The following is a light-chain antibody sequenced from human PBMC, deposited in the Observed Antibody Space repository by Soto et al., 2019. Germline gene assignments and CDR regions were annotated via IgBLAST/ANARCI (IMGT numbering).Light chain of an antibody. CDR1: ETVSSY. V-gene: IGKV3-11*01. J-gene: IGKJ1*01. CDR3: QQYGSSPTT. CDR2: DAS. Sequence: IVLTNSAVTVSLSRGDRAILSCRASETVSSYLLWYQQKPGQDPRLLIYDASERATGIPARFSGSGSETDFTLTISSLEPEDFAVYYCQQYGSSPTTFGQGTKVDIK.